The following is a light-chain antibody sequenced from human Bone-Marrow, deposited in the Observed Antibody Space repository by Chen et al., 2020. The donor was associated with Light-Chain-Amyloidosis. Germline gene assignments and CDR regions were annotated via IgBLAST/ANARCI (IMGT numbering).Light chain of an antibody. CDR1: QSLLHRTVKKC. Sequence: EIVMTQFPLSLSVTPGESASISFRSSQSLLHRTVKKCLAWYLQNPGESPQVLIYLGSNRASGVRDRFSGSGSVSDFKLRMSRVEAEDVGIYFCMETLDTPLTFGGGTKVEIK. J-gene: IGKJ4*01. V-gene: IGKV2-28*01. CDR2: LGS. CDR3: METLDTPLT.